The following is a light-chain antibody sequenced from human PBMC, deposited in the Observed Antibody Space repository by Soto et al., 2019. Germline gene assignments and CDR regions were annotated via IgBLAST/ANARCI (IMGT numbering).Light chain of an antibody. Sequence: QSALTQPPSASGSPGQSVAISCTGTSSDVGYYNYVSWYQQHPGKAPKLMIYEVNKRPSGVPDRFSGSKSGNTASLTVSGLQAEDEADYYCSSYARNRDILFGGGTKRTVL. CDR1: SSDVGYYNY. V-gene: IGLV2-8*01. CDR2: EVN. CDR3: SSYARNRDIL. J-gene: IGLJ3*02.